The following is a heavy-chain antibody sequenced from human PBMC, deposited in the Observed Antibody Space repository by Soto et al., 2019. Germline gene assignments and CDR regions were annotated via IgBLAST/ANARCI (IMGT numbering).Heavy chain of an antibody. CDR2: IKPDGSDK. CDR1: GFTFSDQW. CDR3: ARGFT. Sequence: PGGSLRLSCSASGFTFSDQWMSWVRQAPGKGPEWVANIKPDGSDKNYVDSVKGRFTISRDNARDSLSLQMNSLRVEDTAVYFCARGFTWGQGTLVTVSS. V-gene: IGHV3-7*01. J-gene: IGHJ5*02.